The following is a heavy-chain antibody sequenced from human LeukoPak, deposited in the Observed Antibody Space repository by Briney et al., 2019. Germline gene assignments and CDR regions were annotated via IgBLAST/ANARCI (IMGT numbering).Heavy chain of an antibody. CDR1: GYTFTSYD. J-gene: IGHJ6*03. D-gene: IGHD2-15*01. CDR3: ARARKLSAKGYYYYMDV. V-gene: IGHV1-8*03. CDR2: MNPNSGNT. Sequence: ASVKVSCKASGYTFTSYDINWVRQATGQGLEWMGWMNPNSGNTGYAQKFQGRVTITRNTSISTAYMELSSLRSEDTAVYYCARARKLSAKGYYYYMDVWGKGTTVTVSS.